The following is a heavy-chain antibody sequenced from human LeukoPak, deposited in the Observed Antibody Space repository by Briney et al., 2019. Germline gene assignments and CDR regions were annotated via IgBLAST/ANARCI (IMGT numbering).Heavy chain of an antibody. CDR1: GYIFTSYF. D-gene: IGHD3-16*01. V-gene: IGHV1-46*01. J-gene: IGHJ4*02. CDR3: ARVRYRLAETYIDY. Sequence: ASVKVSCKASGYIFTSYFMHWVRQAPGQGLEWMGLINPSGGSTRYAQKFQGRVTMTRDMSTSTVYMELSSLRSEDTAVYYCARVRYRLAETYIDYWGQGTLVTVSS. CDR2: INPSGGST.